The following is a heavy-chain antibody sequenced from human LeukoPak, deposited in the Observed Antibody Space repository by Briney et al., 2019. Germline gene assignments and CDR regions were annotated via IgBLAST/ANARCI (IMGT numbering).Heavy chain of an antibody. CDR1: GFTFSSYW. D-gene: IGHD4-17*01. V-gene: IGHV3-74*01. CDR2: INSGGSST. J-gene: IGHJ4*02. Sequence: GGSLRLSCAASGFTFSSYWMHWVRQAPGKGLVWVSRINSGGSSTSYADSVKGRFTISRDSAKNTLYLQMNILRAEDTAVYYCASGVDYGDYNGYWGQGTLVTVSS. CDR3: ASGVDYGDYNGY.